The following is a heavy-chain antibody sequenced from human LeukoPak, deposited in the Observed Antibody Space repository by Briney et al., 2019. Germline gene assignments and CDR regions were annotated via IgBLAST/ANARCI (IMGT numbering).Heavy chain of an antibody. CDR1: GFTFSSYS. D-gene: IGHD3-22*01. CDR3: AKVDHSGSYSFDS. Sequence: GGSLRLSCAASGFTFSSYSMNWVRQAPGKGLEWLSNISRGSSTIYYADSVKGRFTISRDNAKNSLYLQMNSLKSEDTAVYYCAKVDHSGSYSFDSWGQGTLVTVSS. V-gene: IGHV3-48*01. CDR2: ISRGSSTI. J-gene: IGHJ4*02.